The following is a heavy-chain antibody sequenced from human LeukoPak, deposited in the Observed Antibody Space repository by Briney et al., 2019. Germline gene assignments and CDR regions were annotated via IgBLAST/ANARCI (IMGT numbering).Heavy chain of an antibody. V-gene: IGHV1-2*02. D-gene: IGHD5-12*01. CDR1: VYTFTGYY. Sequence: ASVKVSCKASVYTFTGYYIHWVRQAPGQGLEWMGWINPNSGAPNYAQKFQGRVTMTRDTSISTAYMELTRLRSDDTAVYYCAQVATDYWGQGTLVTVSS. CDR2: INPNSGAP. J-gene: IGHJ4*02. CDR3: AQVATDY.